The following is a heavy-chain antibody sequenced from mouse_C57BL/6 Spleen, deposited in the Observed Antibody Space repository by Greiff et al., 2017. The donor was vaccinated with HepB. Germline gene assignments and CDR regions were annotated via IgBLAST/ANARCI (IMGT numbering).Heavy chain of an antibody. J-gene: IGHJ4*01. CDR3: AIEGVGAMDY. CDR1: GYAFSSYW. D-gene: IGHD1-1*02. Sequence: VQLKESGAELVKPGASVKISCKASGYAFSSYWMNWVKQRPGKGLEWIGQIYPGDGDTNYNGKFKGKATLTADKSSSTAYMQLSSLTSEDSAVYFCAIEGVGAMDYWGQGTSVTVSS. V-gene: IGHV1-80*01. CDR2: IYPGDGDT.